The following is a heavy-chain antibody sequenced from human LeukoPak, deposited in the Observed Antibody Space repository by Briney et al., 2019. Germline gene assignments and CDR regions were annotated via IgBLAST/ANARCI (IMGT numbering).Heavy chain of an antibody. CDR1: GFTFSSYG. J-gene: IGHJ6*02. V-gene: IGHV3-30*18. D-gene: IGHD1-26*01. CDR2: ISYDGSNK. CDR3: AKDHQVGATFYYYYGMDV. Sequence: PGGSLRLSCAASGFTFSSYGMHWVRQAPGKGLEWVAVISYDGSNKYYADSVKGRFTISRDNSKNTLYLQMNSLRAEDTAVYYCAKDHQVGATFYYYYGMDVWGQGTTVTVSS.